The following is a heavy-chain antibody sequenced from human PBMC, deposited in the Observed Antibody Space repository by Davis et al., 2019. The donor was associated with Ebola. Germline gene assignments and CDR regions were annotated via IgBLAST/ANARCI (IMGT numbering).Heavy chain of an antibody. V-gene: IGHV1-3*01. D-gene: IGHD3-10*01. Sequence: ASVKVSCKASGYTFTSYAMHWVRQAPGQRLEWMGWINAGNGNTKYSQKFQGRVTITRDTSASTAYMELRSLRSDDTAVYYCAREGEFGELLYYYYGMDVWGKGTTVTVSS. CDR3: AREGEFGELLYYYYGMDV. CDR2: INAGNGNT. J-gene: IGHJ6*04. CDR1: GYTFTSYA.